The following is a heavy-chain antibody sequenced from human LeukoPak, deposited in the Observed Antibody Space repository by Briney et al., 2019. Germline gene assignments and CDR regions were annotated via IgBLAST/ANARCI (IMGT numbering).Heavy chain of an antibody. V-gene: IGHV3-23*01. CDR1: GFTFTNYA. CDR3: ARLYDFWSAYGYYFDY. J-gene: IGHJ4*02. CDR2: ISGSGGST. Sequence: GGSLRLSCAASGFTFTNYAMSWVRQAPGKGLEWVSAISGSGGSTYYADSVKGRFTISRHNSKNALYLQMNSLRAEDTAVYYCARLYDFWSAYGYYFDYWGQGTLVTVSS. D-gene: IGHD3-3*01.